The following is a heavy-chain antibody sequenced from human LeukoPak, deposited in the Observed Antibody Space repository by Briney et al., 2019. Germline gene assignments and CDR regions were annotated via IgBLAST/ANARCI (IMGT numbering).Heavy chain of an antibody. D-gene: IGHD3-3*01. CDR2: IYSGGST. CDR1: GFTVSSNY. Sequence: PGGSLRLSCAASGFTVSSNYMSWVRQAPGKGLEWVSVIYSGGSTYHADSVKGRFTISRDNSKNTLYLQMNSLRAEDTAVYYCAREENGYYPYYDYWGQGTLVIVSS. V-gene: IGHV3-66*01. CDR3: AREENGYYPYYDY. J-gene: IGHJ4*02.